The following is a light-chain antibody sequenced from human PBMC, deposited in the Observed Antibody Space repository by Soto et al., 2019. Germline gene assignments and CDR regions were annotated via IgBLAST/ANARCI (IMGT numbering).Light chain of an antibody. CDR2: DVS. CDR1: SSDIGAYNY. V-gene: IGLV2-14*03. Sequence: QSALTQPASVSGSPGQSVTISCTGTSSDIGAYNYVSWYQQPPGQAPKLIISDVSNRPSGISDRFSGSKSGSTASLTNSALQAEDYADYYFYSCCRSTDTRYVFGTGTTLTVL. CDR3: YSCCRSTDTRYV. J-gene: IGLJ1*01.